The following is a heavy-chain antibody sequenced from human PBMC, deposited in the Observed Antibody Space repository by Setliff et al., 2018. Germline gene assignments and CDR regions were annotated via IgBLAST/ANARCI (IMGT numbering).Heavy chain of an antibody. CDR2: ISAYNGNT. J-gene: IGHJ4*02. Sequence: ASVKVSCKASGYTFTGYYMHWVRQAPGQGLEWMGWISAYNGNTNYAQKLQGRVTMNTDTSTSTAYMELGSLTSDDTAVYYCARDRKSSPEHYYFDYWGQGTLVTVSS. CDR3: ARDRKSSPEHYYFDY. V-gene: IGHV1-18*04. CDR1: GYTFTGYY.